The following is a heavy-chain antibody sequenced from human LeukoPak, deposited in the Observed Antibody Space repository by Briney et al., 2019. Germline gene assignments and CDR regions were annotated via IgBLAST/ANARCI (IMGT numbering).Heavy chain of an antibody. CDR1: GGTFSSYA. CDR3: ARVASLQYSSSWYNNWFDP. CDR2: IIPILGIA. J-gene: IGHJ5*02. Sequence: SVKVSCKASGGTFSSYAISWVRQAPGQGLEWMGRIIPILGIANYAQKFQGRVTITADKSTSTAYMELSSLRSEDTAVYYCARVASLQYSSSWYNNWFDPWGQGTLVTVSS. D-gene: IGHD6-13*01. V-gene: IGHV1-69*04.